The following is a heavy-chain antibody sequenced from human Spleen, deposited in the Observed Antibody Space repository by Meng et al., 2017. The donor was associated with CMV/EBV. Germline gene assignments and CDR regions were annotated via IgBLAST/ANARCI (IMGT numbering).Heavy chain of an antibody. V-gene: IGHV4-59*01. CDR2: IYYSGST. D-gene: IGHD3-22*01. Sequence: SETLSLTCTVSGGSISSYYWSWIRQPPGKGLEWIGYIYYSGSTNYNPSLKSRVTISVDTSKNQFSLKLSSVTAADTAVYYCARDGVATTDYYDSSGLYYYYGMDVWGQGTTVTVS. CDR1: GGSISSYY. CDR3: ARDGVATTDYYDSSGLYYYYGMDV. J-gene: IGHJ6*02.